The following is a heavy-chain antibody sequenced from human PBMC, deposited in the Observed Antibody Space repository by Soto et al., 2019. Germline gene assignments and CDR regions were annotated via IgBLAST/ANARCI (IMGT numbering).Heavy chain of an antibody. CDR2: VSIGGST. V-gene: IGHV3-23*01. Sequence: DVQLLESGGGLVQPEGSLRLSCAGSGFTFSSYDMGWVRQGPGKGLEWVSVVSIGGSTHYADSVRGRFTIFSRNSKNTRSLQMNIMNAEDSAVYCCAKRRGAGGRFAYWGEGALAPVSS. D-gene: IGHD2-15*01. CDR1: GFTFSSYD. CDR3: AKRRGAGGRFAY. J-gene: IGHJ4*02.